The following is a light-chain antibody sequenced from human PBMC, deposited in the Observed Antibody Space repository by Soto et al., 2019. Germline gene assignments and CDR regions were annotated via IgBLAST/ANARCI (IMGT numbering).Light chain of an antibody. J-gene: IGKJ4*01. Sequence: EIVLTQSPGTLSLSPGDRATLSCEASQSVNNNYLAWYQHKPGQAPRLLIYGASSRATGIPDRFSGSGSGTDFTLTIRRLEPEDFAVDYCQQYDTSLPYTFGGGTNVDIK. CDR1: QSVNNNY. CDR3: QQYDTSLPYT. CDR2: GAS. V-gene: IGKV3-20*01.